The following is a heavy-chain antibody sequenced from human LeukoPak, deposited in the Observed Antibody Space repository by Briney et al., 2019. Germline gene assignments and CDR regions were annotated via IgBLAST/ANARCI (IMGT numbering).Heavy chain of an antibody. CDR3: ARVVHHGYCSGGSCYYYYYYMDV. D-gene: IGHD2-15*01. CDR2: IYYSGST. V-gene: IGHV4-59*12. Sequence: PSETLSLTCTVSGGSITTYYWSWIRQPPGKGLEWIGYIYYSGSTYYNPSLKSRVTISVDTSKNQFSLKLSSVTAADKAVYYCARVVHHGYCSGGSCYYYYYYMDVWGKDTTVTVSS. J-gene: IGHJ6*03. CDR1: GGSITTYY.